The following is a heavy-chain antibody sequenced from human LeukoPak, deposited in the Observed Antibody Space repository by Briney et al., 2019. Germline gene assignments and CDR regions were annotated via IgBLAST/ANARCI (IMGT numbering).Heavy chain of an antibody. Sequence: SQTLSLTCTVSGGSISSGDYYWSWLRQPPGKGLEWIGYIYYSGSTYYNPSLKSRVTISVDTSKNQFSLKLSSVTAADTAVYYCARGQYYDSSGYYFYYYYGMDVWGQGTTVTVSS. CDR1: GGSISSGDYY. J-gene: IGHJ6*02. CDR2: IYYSGST. D-gene: IGHD3-22*01. CDR3: ARGQYYDSSGYYFYYYYGMDV. V-gene: IGHV4-30-4*01.